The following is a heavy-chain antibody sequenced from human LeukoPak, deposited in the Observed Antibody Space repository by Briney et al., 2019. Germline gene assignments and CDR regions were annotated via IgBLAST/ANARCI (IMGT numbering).Heavy chain of an antibody. CDR3: ARGLGVVMGYYYYYMDV. V-gene: IGHV4-34*01. J-gene: IGHJ6*03. CDR2: INHSGST. CDR1: GGSISSYY. D-gene: IGHD3-3*01. Sequence: TSETLSLTCTVSGGSISSYYWSWIRQPAGKGLEWIGEINHSGSTNYNPSLKSRVTISVDTSKNQFSLKLSSVTAADTAVYYCARGLGVVMGYYYYYMDVWGKGTTVTVSS.